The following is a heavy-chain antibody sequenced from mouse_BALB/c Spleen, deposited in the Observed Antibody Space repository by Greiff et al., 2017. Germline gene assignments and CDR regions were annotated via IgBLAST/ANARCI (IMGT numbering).Heavy chain of an antibody. CDR3: ARDRPSHYAMDY. Sequence: QVQLKESGPGLVAPSQSLSITCTVSGFSLTSYGVHWVRQPPGKGLEWLGVIWAGGSTNYNSALMSRLSISKDNSKSQVFLKMNSLQTDDTAMYYCARDRPSHYAMDYWGQGTSVTVSS. CDR2: IWAGGST. CDR1: GFSLTSYG. V-gene: IGHV2-9*02. J-gene: IGHJ4*01.